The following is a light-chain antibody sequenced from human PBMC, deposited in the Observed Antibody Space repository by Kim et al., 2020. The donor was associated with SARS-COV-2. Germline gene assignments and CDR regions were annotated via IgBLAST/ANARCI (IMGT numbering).Light chain of an antibody. CDR2: DAS. Sequence: DIQMTQSPSSLSASVGDRVTITCQASQDIRNYLNWYQQEPGKAPKLLIYDASRLEAGVPPRFRGSGSGTDFTFTISSLQPEDLATYYCQQYANLPLTFGGETKVNIK. V-gene: IGKV1-33*01. CDR1: QDIRNY. J-gene: IGKJ4*01. CDR3: QQYANLPLT.